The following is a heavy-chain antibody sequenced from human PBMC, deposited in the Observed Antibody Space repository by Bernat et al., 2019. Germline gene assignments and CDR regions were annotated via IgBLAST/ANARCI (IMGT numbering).Heavy chain of an antibody. V-gene: IGHV3-30*01. CDR3: ARGSGSNPLGWYFDL. CDR2: ISYDGSNK. Sequence: QVQLVESGGGVVQPGRSLRLSCAASGFTFSSYAMHWVRQAPGKGLEWVAVISYDGSNKYYADSVKGRFTISRDNSKNTLYLQMISLRAEDTAVYYGARGSGSNPLGWYFDLWGRGTLVTVSS. J-gene: IGHJ2*01. D-gene: IGHD4-11*01. CDR1: GFTFSSYA.